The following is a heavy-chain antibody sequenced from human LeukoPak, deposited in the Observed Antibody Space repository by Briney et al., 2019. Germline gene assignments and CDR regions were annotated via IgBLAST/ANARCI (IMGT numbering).Heavy chain of an antibody. V-gene: IGHV1-18*01. J-gene: IGHJ6*03. D-gene: IGHD6-19*01. Sequence: ASVKVSCKASGYTFTSYGISWVRQAPGQGLEWVGWISAYNGNTNYAQKLQGRVTMTTDTSTSTAYMELRSLRSDDTAVYYCARTLGSGWFPTGYYYYYMDVWGKGTTVTVSS. CDR1: GYTFTSYG. CDR3: ARTLGSGWFPTGYYYYYMDV. CDR2: ISAYNGNT.